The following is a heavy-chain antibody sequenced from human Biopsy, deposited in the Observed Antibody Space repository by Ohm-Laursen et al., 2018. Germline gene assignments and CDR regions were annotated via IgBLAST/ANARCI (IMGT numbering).Heavy chain of an antibody. V-gene: IGHV4-39*01. J-gene: IGHJ5*02. CDR3: ARDYDTSGYYYVS. CDR2: IFYRGST. CDR1: GGSISNNNYY. D-gene: IGHD3-22*01. Sequence: SDTLSLTCTVSGGSISNNNYYWGWIRQPPGKGLEWIGSIFYRGSTHYKPSLKSRVNISVDTSKNQFSLKLNSVTAADMAVYYCARDYDTSGYYYVSWGQGTLVTVSS.